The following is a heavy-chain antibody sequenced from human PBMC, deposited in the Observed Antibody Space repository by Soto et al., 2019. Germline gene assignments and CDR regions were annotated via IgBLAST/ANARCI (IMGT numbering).Heavy chain of an antibody. J-gene: IGHJ4*02. CDR2: INPSGGST. V-gene: IGHV1-46*01. Sequence: ASVPVSCKASGYTFTSYYMHWVRQTPGQGLEWMGIINPSGGSTSYAQKFQGRVTMTRDTSTSTVYMELSSLRSEDTAVYYCARGAGITIFGVVPSVGYFDYWGQGTLVTVSS. CDR3: ARGAGITIFGVVPSVGYFDY. D-gene: IGHD3-3*01. CDR1: GYTFTSYY.